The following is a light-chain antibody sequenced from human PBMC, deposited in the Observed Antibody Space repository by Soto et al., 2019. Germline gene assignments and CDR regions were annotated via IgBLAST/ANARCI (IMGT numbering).Light chain of an antibody. CDR1: SSDVAFYNH. V-gene: IGLV2-14*01. CDR3: SSFASTHPYV. CDR2: EVN. J-gene: IGLJ1*01. Sequence: QSVRTQPASVSGSPGQAIAISCTGTSSDVAFYNHVSWYQQHPGKAPKLLIYEVNNRPSGVSHRFSGSKSGNTASLTISGLQAEDEADYYCSSFASTHPYVFGTGTKVTVL.